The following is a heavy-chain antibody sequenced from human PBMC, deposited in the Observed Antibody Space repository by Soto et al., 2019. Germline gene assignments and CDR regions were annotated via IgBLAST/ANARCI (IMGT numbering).Heavy chain of an antibody. CDR3: ANVDTAMVYGMDV. J-gene: IGHJ6*02. D-gene: IGHD5-18*01. V-gene: IGHV4-39*01. CDR1: GGSISSSSYY. Sequence: SETLSLTCTVSGGSISSSSYYWGWIRQPPGKGLEWIGSIYYSGSTYYNPSLKSRVTIYVDTSKNQFSLKLSSVTAADTAVYYCANVDTAMVYGMDVWGQGTTVTVSS. CDR2: IYYSGST.